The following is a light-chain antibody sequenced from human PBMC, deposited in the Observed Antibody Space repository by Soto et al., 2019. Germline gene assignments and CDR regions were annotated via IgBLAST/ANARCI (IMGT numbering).Light chain of an antibody. CDR3: QQRSNWPIT. CDR2: DAS. V-gene: IGKV3-11*01. CDR1: QSVSSN. Sequence: IVLTQSPATLPVSPGERATLSCRASQSVSSNLAWYQQKPGQAPRLLIYDASTRATGIPARFSGSGSGTDFTLTISSLEPEDFAVYYCQQRSNWPITFGQGTRLEIK. J-gene: IGKJ5*01.